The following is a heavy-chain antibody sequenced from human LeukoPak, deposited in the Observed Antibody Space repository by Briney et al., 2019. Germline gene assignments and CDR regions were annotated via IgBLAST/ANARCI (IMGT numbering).Heavy chain of an antibody. CDR1: GGSISSSSYY. CDR2: INYSGST. CDR3: ARGGIAAAFGY. Sequence: SETLSLTCTVSGGSISSSSYYWGWIRQPPGKGLEWIGSINYSGSTYYNPSLKSRVTISVDTSKNQFSLKLSSVTAADTAVYYCARGGIAAAFGYWGQGTLVTVSS. V-gene: IGHV4-39*07. J-gene: IGHJ4*02. D-gene: IGHD6-13*01.